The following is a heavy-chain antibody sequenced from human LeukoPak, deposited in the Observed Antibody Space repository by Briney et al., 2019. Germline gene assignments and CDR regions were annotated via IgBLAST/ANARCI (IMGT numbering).Heavy chain of an antibody. CDR1: GFTFSSYT. J-gene: IGHJ4*02. CDR3: AKALPEYYDSSGYYY. CDR2: ISGSGGST. D-gene: IGHD3-22*01. Sequence: PGGSLRLSCAASGFTFSSYTMSWVRQAPGKGLEWVSAISGSGGSTYYADSVKGRFTISRDNSKNTLYLQMNSLRAEDTAVYYCAKALPEYYDSSGYYYWGQGTLVTVSS. V-gene: IGHV3-23*01.